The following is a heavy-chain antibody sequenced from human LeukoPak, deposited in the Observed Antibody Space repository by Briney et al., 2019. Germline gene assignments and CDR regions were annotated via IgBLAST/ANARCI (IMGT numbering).Heavy chain of an antibody. CDR1: GDSISSSNW. J-gene: IGHJ4*02. D-gene: IGHD3-10*01. V-gene: IGHV4-4*02. CDR3: ARDYADYYGSGSYFYFDY. Sequence: ASETLSLTCAVSGDSISSSNWWSRVRQPPGKGLEWIGEIYHSGSANYNPSLKSRVTMSVDKSKNQFSLMLKSVTAADTAVYYCARDYADYYGSGSYFYFDYWGQGTLVTVSS. CDR2: IYHSGSA.